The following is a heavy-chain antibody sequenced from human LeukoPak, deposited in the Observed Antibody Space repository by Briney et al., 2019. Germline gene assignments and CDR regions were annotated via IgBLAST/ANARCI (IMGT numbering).Heavy chain of an antibody. CDR1: GYTLTELS. J-gene: IGHJ6*02. Sequence: ASVKVSCKVSGYTLTELSMHWVRQAPGKGLEWMGGFDPEDGETIYAQKFQGRVTMTEDTSTDTAYMELSSLRSEDTAVYYCARGPTSGSYGYYYYYGMDVWGQGTTVTVSS. V-gene: IGHV1-24*01. D-gene: IGHD1-26*01. CDR3: ARGPTSGSYGYYYYYGMDV. CDR2: FDPEDGET.